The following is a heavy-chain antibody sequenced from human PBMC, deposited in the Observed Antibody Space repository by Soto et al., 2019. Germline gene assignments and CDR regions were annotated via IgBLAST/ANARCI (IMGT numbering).Heavy chain of an antibody. D-gene: IGHD3-3*01. CDR3: ARGWSTVFHQFDP. CDR1: GYSMSTGFH. CDR2: IYHSGST. V-gene: IGHV4-38-2*01. Sequence: SETLSLTCAVSGYSMSTGFHWAWIRQPPVKGLECIGSIYHSGSTYYNLSLKSRVTISSDASKNQISLKLSSVTAADTALYYCARGWSTVFHQFDPWGQRAIVTVSS. J-gene: IGHJ5*02.